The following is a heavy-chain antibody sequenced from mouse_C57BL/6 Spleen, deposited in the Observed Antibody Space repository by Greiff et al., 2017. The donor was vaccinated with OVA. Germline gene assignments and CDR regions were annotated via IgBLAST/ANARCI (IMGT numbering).Heavy chain of an antibody. D-gene: IGHD1-1*01. V-gene: IGHV1-69*01. Sequence: QVQLQQSGAELVMPGASVKLSCKASGYTFTSYWMHWVKQRPGQGLEWIGEIDPSDSYTNYNQKFKGKSTLTVDKSSSTAYMQLSSLTSEDSAVYDCARNYGSSPYYYAMDYWGQGTSVTVSS. CDR3: ARNYGSSPYYYAMDY. CDR2: IDPSDSYT. CDR1: GYTFTSYW. J-gene: IGHJ4*01.